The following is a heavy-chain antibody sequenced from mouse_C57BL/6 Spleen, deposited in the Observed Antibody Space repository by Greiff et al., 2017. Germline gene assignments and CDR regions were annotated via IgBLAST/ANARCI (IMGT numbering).Heavy chain of an antibody. D-gene: IGHD2-3*01. J-gene: IGHJ4*01. CDR3: ARRWTAMDY. CDR2: IDPSDSYT. CDR1: GYTFTSYW. Sequence: QVQLKQPGAELVMPGASVKLSCKASGYTFTSYWMHWVKQRPGQGLEWIGEIDPSDSYTNYNQKFKGKSTLTVDKSSSTAYMQLSSLTSEDSAVYYCARRWTAMDYWGQGTSVTVSS. V-gene: IGHV1-69*01.